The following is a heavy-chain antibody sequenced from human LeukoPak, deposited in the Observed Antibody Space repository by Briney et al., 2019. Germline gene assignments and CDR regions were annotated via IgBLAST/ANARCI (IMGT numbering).Heavy chain of an antibody. CDR2: ISSSSSYI. D-gene: IGHD3-9*01. Sequence: GGSLRLSCAASGFTFSSYSMNWVRQAPGKGLEWVSPISSSSSYIYYADSVKGRFTITRDNAKNSLYLQMNSLRAEDTAVYYCARGIDYDILTGYNYWGQGTLVTVSS. CDR1: GFTFSSYS. CDR3: ARGIDYDILTGYNY. J-gene: IGHJ4*02. V-gene: IGHV3-21*01.